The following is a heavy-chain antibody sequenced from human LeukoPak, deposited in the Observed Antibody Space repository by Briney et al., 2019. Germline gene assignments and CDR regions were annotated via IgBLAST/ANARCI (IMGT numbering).Heavy chain of an antibody. CDR1: GFTFSSYA. CDR2: ISSNGGRT. Sequence: PGGSLRLSCSASGFTFSSYAMHWVRQAPGKGLEYVSAISSNGGRTNYADSVKGRFTISRDNSKNTLYLQMSSLRAEDTAGYFCVGSIVVAGGGFDYWGQGTLVTVS. V-gene: IGHV3-64D*09. CDR3: VGSIVVAGGGFDY. D-gene: IGHD6-19*01. J-gene: IGHJ4*02.